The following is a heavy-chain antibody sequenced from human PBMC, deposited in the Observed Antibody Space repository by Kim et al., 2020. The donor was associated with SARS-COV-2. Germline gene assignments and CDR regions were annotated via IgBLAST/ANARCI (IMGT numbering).Heavy chain of an antibody. Sequence: GSLRLSCTASGFTFGDYAMSWFRQAPGKGLEWVGFIRSKAYGGTTEYAASVKGRFTISRDDSKSIAYLQMNSLKTEDTAVYYCTRDRRVLWFGEFGYYYGMDVWGQGTTVTVSS. D-gene: IGHD3-10*01. CDR3: TRDRRVLWFGEFGYYYGMDV. CDR2: IRSKAYGGTT. CDR1: GFTFGDYA. V-gene: IGHV3-49*03. J-gene: IGHJ6*02.